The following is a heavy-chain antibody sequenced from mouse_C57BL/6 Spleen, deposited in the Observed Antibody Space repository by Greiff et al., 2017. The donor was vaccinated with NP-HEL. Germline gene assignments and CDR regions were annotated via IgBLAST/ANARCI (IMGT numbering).Heavy chain of an antibody. CDR2: ISYDGSN. CDR1: GYSITSGYY. CDR3: ANYDYDCFDY. Sequence: EVKLQESGPGLVKPSQSLSLTCSVTGYSITSGYYWNWIRQFPGNKLEWMGYISYDGSNNYNPSLKNRISITRDTSKNQFFLKLNSVTTEDTATYYCANYDYDCFDYWGQGTTLTVSS. V-gene: IGHV3-6*01. J-gene: IGHJ2*01. D-gene: IGHD2-4*01.